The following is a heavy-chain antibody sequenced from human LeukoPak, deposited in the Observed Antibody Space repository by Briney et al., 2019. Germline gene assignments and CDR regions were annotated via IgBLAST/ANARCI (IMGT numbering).Heavy chain of an antibody. D-gene: IGHD2-2*01. V-gene: IGHV4-4*09. CDR3: ARHGAGYCSSTSCRAYWYFDL. Sequence: ETLSLTCTVSGGSISSYYWSWIRQPPGKGLEWIGYIYTSGSTNYNPSLKSRVTISVDTSKNQFSLKLSSVTAADTAMYYCARHGAGYCSSTSCRAYWYFDLWGRGTLVTVSS. J-gene: IGHJ2*01. CDR1: GGSISSYY. CDR2: IYTSGST.